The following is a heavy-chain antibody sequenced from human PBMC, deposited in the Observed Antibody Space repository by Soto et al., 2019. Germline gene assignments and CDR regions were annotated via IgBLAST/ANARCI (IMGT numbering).Heavy chain of an antibody. D-gene: IGHD3-10*01. Sequence: ETLSLTCTVSGGSISSYYWSWIRQPPGKGLEWIGYIYYSGSTNYNPSLKSRVTISVDTSKNQFSLKLSSVTAADTAVYYCARTDEEFYAFDIWGQGTMVTVSS. V-gene: IGHV4-59*01. CDR2: IYYSGST. J-gene: IGHJ3*02. CDR3: ARTDEEFYAFDI. CDR1: GGSISSYY.